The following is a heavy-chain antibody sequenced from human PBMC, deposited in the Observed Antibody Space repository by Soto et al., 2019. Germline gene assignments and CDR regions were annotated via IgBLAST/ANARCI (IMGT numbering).Heavy chain of an antibody. J-gene: IGHJ6*02. Sequence: QVHLQQWGAGLLKPSETLSLPCAVHGGALSGYSWDWIRQPPGKGLEWIGEVNHGGTSNDNPSLKSQDIIAVVTSKNQYSLTLPSVTAEDTALYFWASSSFLRSGDLFHGFDVWGQWTTVTVSS. D-gene: IGHD3-10*01. CDR3: ASSSFLRSGDLFHGFDV. CDR2: VNHGGTS. V-gene: IGHV4-34*01. CDR1: GGALSGYS.